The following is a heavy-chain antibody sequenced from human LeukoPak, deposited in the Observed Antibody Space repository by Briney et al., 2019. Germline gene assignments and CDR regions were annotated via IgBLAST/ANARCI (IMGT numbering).Heavy chain of an antibody. Sequence: GGSLRLSCAVFGITLSNYGMSWVRQAPGKGLECVAGISDSGGRTNYADSVKGRFTISRDNPKNTLYLQMNSLRAEDTAVYFCAKRGVVIRVILVGFHKEAYYFDSWGQGALVTVSS. CDR2: ISDSGGRT. D-gene: IGHD3-22*01. J-gene: IGHJ4*02. CDR3: AKRGVVIRVILVGFHKEAYYFDS. CDR1: GITLSNYG. V-gene: IGHV3-23*01.